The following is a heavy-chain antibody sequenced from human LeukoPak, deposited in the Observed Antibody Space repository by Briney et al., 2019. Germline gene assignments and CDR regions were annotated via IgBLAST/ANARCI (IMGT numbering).Heavy chain of an antibody. CDR2: IDWDDDK. V-gene: IGHV2-70*11. CDR1: GFSLSTSGMC. J-gene: IGHJ4*02. D-gene: IGHD3-10*01. Sequence: SGPALVKPTQPLTLTCTFSGFSLSTSGMCVSWIRQPPGKALEWLARIDWDDDKYYSTSLKTRLTISKDTSKNQVVLTMTNMDPVDTATYYCARIKAVRGVPPYYFDYWGQGTLVTVSS. CDR3: ARIKAVRGVPPYYFDY.